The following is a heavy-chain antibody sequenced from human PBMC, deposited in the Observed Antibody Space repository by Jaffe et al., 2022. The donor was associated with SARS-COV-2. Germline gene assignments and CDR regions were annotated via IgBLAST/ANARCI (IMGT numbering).Heavy chain of an antibody. CDR2: IKHDGREK. D-gene: IGHD3-10*02. J-gene: IGHJ3*01. Sequence: EMQLVESGGGLVQPGGSLRLSCAASGFTFTTYWMVWVRQAPGKGLEWVANIKHDGREKYYADSVKGRFTISRDNSENSLYLQMTSLRAQDTAVYYCAKTMFDHHDAFDVWGQGTMVTVSS. CDR1: GFTFTTYW. CDR3: AKTMFDHHDAFDV. V-gene: IGHV3-7*01.